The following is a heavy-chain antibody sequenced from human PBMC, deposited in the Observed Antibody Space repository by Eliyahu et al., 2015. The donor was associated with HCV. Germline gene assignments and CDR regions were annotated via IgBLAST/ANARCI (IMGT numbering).Heavy chain of an antibody. Sequence: EVQLVESGGGLVQPGGSLRLSCAASGFTFSDXYMDWFRQAPGKGLEWVGRSRNRPDTYTTDYAASVRGRFTISRDDSNSFLYLQMNSLKTEDTAVYYCARDSGRGAYFDYWGQGALVIVSS. CDR2: SRNRPDTYTT. CDR1: GFTFSDXY. V-gene: IGHV3-72*01. D-gene: IGHD2-15*01. CDR3: ARDSGRGAYFDY. J-gene: IGHJ4*02.